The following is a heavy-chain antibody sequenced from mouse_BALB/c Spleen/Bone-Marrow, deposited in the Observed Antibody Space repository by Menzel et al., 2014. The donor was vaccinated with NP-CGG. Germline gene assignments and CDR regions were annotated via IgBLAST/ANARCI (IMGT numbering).Heavy chain of an antibody. CDR1: GFNIIYAY. Sequence: EVQLQQSGAELVKPGASVKLSCTASGFNIIYAYIHWVKRRPEQGLEWIGRIYPANGNTNYDPRFQGKATITADTSSNTAYLHLNSLTSEDTAVYYCARSPGGVNYWGQGTLVTVSA. V-gene: IGHV14-3*02. J-gene: IGHJ3*01. CDR2: IYPANGNT. CDR3: ARSPGGVNY.